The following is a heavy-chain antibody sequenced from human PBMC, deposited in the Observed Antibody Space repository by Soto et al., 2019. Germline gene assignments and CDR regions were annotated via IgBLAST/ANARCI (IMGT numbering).Heavy chain of an antibody. J-gene: IGHJ6*02. D-gene: IGHD3-10*01. CDR3: ARDLTGYGSALDV. CDR2: IIPILGIA. Sequence: VQLVQSGAEVKKPGSSVKVSCKASGGTFSSYTISWVRQAPGQGLEWMGRIIPILGIANYAQKFQGRVTITADKSTSTAYMELSSLRSEDTAVYYCARDLTGYGSALDVWGQGTTVTVSS. V-gene: IGHV1-69*08. CDR1: GGTFSSYT.